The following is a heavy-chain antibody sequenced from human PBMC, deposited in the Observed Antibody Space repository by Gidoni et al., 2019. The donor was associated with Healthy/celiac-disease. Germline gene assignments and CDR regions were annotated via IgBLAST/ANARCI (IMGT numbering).Heavy chain of an antibody. J-gene: IGHJ4*02. CDR2: IRRNGGST. CDR1: GFTFSSYA. D-gene: IGHD5-12*01. Sequence: EVQLVESGGGLVQPGGSLRLSCAASGFTFSSYAMRWVRQAPGKGLEYVSTIRRNGGSTYYANSVKGRFTISRDNSKNTLYLQMGSLRAEDMAVYYCARHPRGGGYADYWGQGTLVTVSS. CDR3: ARHPRGGGYADY. V-gene: IGHV3-64*01.